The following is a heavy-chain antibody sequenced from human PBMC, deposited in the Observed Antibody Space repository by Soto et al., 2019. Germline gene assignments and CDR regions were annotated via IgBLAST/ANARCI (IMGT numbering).Heavy chain of an antibody. D-gene: IGHD4-4*01. J-gene: IGHJ5*02. CDR1: GFTFSSYA. V-gene: IGHV3-30-3*01. Sequence: GGSLRLSCAASGFTFSSYAMHWVRQAPGKGLEWVAVISYDGSNKYYADSVKGRFTISRDNSKNTLYLQMNSLRAEDTAVYYCARDLATVRGNWFDPWGQGTLVTVSS. CDR2: ISYDGSNK. CDR3: ARDLATVRGNWFDP.